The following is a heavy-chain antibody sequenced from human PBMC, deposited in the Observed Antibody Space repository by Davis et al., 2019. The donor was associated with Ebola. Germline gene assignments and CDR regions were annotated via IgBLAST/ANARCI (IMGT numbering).Heavy chain of an antibody. CDR2: VSGDGKKR. Sequence: PGGSLRLSCVASGFSFNNYDMSWVRQAPGKGLEWVSGVSGDGKKRDYSESVKGRFTISRDNSKNTVFLQMNSLRVEDTAVYYCAKTIGSNFDRWGQGTLVTVPS. J-gene: IGHJ4*02. V-gene: IGHV3-23*01. D-gene: IGHD3-10*01. CDR1: GFSFNNYD. CDR3: AKTIGSNFDR.